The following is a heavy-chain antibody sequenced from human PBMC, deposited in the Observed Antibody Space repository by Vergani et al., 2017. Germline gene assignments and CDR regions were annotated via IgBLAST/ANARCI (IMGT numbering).Heavy chain of an antibody. V-gene: IGHV3-21*01. CDR3: ARGTKGTGIDV. D-gene: IGHD1-1*01. CDR1: GFTFSSYS. Sequence: EVQLVESGGGLVKPGGSLRLSCAASGFTFSSYSMNWVRQAPGKGLEWVSSISSSSSYIYYADSVKGRFTISRDHAKNSLYLQMNSLRAEDTAVYYCARGTKGTGIDVWGKGTTVTVSS. J-gene: IGHJ6*04. CDR2: ISSSSSYI.